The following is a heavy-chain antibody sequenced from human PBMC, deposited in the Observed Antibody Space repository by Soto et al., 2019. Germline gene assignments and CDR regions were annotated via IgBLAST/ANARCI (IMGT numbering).Heavy chain of an antibody. J-gene: IGHJ4*02. CDR1: GGSISSSSYY. CDR3: ARGIGVGRYCSSTSCLYSRYGPRFDY. Sequence: ASETLSLTCTVSGGSISSSSYYWGWIRQPPGKGLEWIGSIYYSGSTYYNPSLKSRVTISVDTSKNQFSLKLSSVTAADTAVYYCARGIGVGRYCSSTSCLYSRYGPRFDYWGQGTLVTVSS. V-gene: IGHV4-39*01. D-gene: IGHD2-2*01. CDR2: IYYSGST.